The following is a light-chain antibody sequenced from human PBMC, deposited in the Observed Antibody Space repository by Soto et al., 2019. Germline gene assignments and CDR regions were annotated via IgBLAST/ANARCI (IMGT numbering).Light chain of an antibody. Sequence: EIVLTQSPGTLSLSPGERATLSCRASQSVSSSYIAWFQQKPGQAPRLLIYGASSRATGIPDRFSGSGSETDFTLTISRLEPEDFAVYYCQHYARSPRTFGQGTKVEIK. V-gene: IGKV3-20*01. J-gene: IGKJ1*01. CDR1: QSVSSSY. CDR2: GAS. CDR3: QHYARSPRT.